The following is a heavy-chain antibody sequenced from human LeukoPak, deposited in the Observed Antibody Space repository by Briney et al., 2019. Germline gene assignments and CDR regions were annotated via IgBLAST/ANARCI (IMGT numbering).Heavy chain of an antibody. D-gene: IGHD3-3*01. J-gene: IGHJ4*02. CDR3: ARSAPGVVIKLFDY. CDR1: GGSISSGGYY. CDR2: IYYSGRT. Sequence: TLSLTCTVSGGSISSGGYYWSWIRQHPGRGLEWVGYIYYSGRTYYNPSLKIRVTISVDKYKNTFSMKLRSVTAADTAVYYCARSAPGVVIKLFDYWGQGTLVTVFS. V-gene: IGHV4-31*03.